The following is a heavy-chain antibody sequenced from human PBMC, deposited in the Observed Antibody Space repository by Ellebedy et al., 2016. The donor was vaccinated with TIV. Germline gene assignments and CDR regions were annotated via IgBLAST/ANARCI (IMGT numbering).Heavy chain of an antibody. CDR1: GLTFSSHA. CDR2: ISGSGGNT. Sequence: PGGSLRLSCAASGLTFSSHAMSWVRQAPGKGLEWVSSISGSGGNTYSADSVKGRFTISRDNSKDTLYLQVNSLRDEDTAVYYCARDPVGVGPAFDIWGQGTMVTVSS. V-gene: IGHV3-23*01. CDR3: ARDPVGVGPAFDI. D-gene: IGHD4-23*01. J-gene: IGHJ3*02.